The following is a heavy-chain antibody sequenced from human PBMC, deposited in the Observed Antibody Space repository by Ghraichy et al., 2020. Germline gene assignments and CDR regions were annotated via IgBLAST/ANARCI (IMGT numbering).Heavy chain of an antibody. CDR3: ARELAWELLGSTAFDI. Sequence: GGSLRLSCAASAFIFSNFAVHWVRQAPGKGLEWVALISSGGSNKFYADSVKGRFTISRDNSKSTLYLQMNNLRPEDTAVYYCARELAWELLGSTAFDIWGQGTTVTVSP. CDR2: ISSGGSNK. V-gene: IGHV3-30*04. CDR1: AFIFSNFA. D-gene: IGHD3-10*01. J-gene: IGHJ3*02.